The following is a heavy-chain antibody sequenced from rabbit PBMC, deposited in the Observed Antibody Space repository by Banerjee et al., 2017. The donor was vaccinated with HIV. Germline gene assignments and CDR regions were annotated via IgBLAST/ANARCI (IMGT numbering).Heavy chain of an antibody. CDR2: IDTGGGST. Sequence: QSLEESGGDLVKPGASLTLTCTASEFSFSSSYWICWVRQAPGKGLEWIGCIDTGGGSTYYANWAKGRFTISKTSSTTVTLQMTSLTAADTATYFCARHGTAGYGHNLWGPGTLVTVS. CDR1: EFSFSSSYW. CDR3: ARHGTAGYGHNL. D-gene: IGHD6-1*01. V-gene: IGHV1S40*01. J-gene: IGHJ4*01.